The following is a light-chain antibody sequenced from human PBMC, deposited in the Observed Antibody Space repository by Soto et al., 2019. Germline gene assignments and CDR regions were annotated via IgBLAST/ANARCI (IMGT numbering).Light chain of an antibody. V-gene: IGLV2-8*01. CDR2: EVN. J-gene: IGLJ1*01. CDR1: SSDVGGYNY. Sequence: QSVLTQPPSASGAPGQSVTISCTGTSSDVGGYNYVSWYQQRPGKAPKLMIYEVNKRPSGVPDRFSGSKSGNTASLTVSGLQAEDEGDYYCSSHAGSKRVFGTGTKVTVL. CDR3: SSHAGSKRV.